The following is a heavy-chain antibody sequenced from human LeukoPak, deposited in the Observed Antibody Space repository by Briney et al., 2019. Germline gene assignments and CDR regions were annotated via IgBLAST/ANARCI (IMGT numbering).Heavy chain of an antibody. CDR1: GFTVSSNY. V-gene: IGHV3-53*01. Sequence: GGSLRLSCAVSGFTVSSNYLSWVRQAPGKGLEWVSVIYIAGGTYYTDSVKGRFTISRDSSKNTLYLQMNNLRAEDTAVYYCARDREYSSSPLPYYFDYWGQGTLVTVSS. D-gene: IGHD6-6*01. CDR3: ARDREYSSSPLPYYFDY. J-gene: IGHJ4*02. CDR2: IYIAGGT.